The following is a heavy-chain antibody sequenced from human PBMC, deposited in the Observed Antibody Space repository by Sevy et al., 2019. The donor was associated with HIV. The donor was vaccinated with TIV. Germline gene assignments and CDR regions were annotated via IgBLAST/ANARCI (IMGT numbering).Heavy chain of an antibody. CDR2: ISSSSTYT. J-gene: IGHJ4*02. Sequence: EGSLRLSCAASGFTFSSYSMNWVRQAPGKGPEWVSSISSSSTYTYYADSVKGRFTISRDNAKNSLYLQMNSLRAEDTAVYYCSTSGNCGGDCYSLSSYYFDYWGQGTLLTVSS. V-gene: IGHV3-21*01. CDR3: STSGNCGGDCYSLSSYYFDY. CDR1: GFTFSSYS. D-gene: IGHD2-21*01.